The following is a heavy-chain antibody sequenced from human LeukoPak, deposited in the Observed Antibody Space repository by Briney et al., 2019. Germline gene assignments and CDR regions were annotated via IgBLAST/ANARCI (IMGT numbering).Heavy chain of an antibody. J-gene: IGHJ4*02. D-gene: IGHD2-8*01. CDR1: GGTFSSHA. Sequence: GASVKVSCKASGGTFSSHAINWVRQAPGQGLEWMGGIIPILGTPKYAQKFQGRVTMTEDTSTDTAYMELSSLRSEDTAVYYCATEELGRGNGVDYWGQGTLVTVSS. V-gene: IGHV1-69*10. CDR2: IIPILGTP. CDR3: ATEELGRGNGVDY.